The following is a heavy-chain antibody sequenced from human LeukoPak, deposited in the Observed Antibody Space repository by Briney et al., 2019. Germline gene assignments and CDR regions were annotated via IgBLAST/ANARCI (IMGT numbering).Heavy chain of an antibody. V-gene: IGHV3-72*01. CDR3: ARLKRMGGTYLFDY. D-gene: IGHD1-26*01. CDR2: TRNKANSYST. Sequence: GGSLRHSCADSGFTFSDHYMDWVRQAPGKGLEWVGRTRNKANSYSTAYAASVRDRFTISRDVSENSLYLQMSSLKTEDTAGYYCARLKRMGGTYLFDYWGQGTLVTVSS. J-gene: IGHJ4*02. CDR1: GFTFSDHY.